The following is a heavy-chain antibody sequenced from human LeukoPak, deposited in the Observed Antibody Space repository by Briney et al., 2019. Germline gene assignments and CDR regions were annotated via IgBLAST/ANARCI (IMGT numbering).Heavy chain of an antibody. Sequence: SETLSLTCTVSGGSMSPYHWGWIRQPPGKGLEWTGYIYYSGSTNYNPSLKSRVTMSVDTSKNQFSLKLSSVTAADTAVYYCARVREGAMGGICGMDVWGQGTTVTVSS. J-gene: IGHJ6*02. D-gene: IGHD5-18*01. CDR3: ARVREGAMGGICGMDV. V-gene: IGHV4-59*12. CDR1: GGSMSPYH. CDR2: IYYSGST.